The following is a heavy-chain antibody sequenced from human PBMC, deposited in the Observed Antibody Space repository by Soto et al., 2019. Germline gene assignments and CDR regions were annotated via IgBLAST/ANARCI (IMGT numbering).Heavy chain of an antibody. CDR1: GYTFTGYY. CDR2: INPNNSGT. J-gene: IGHJ5*02. CDR3: ARSQFGDLWFDP. D-gene: IGHD3-10*01. Sequence: ASVTVSCKASGYTFTGYYMHWVRQAPGQGLEWMGWINPNNSGTKYAQKFQGWVTMTRYTCISTAYMEQSRLRSDETAVYYCARSQFGDLWFDPWGQGTLVTVSS. V-gene: IGHV1-2*04.